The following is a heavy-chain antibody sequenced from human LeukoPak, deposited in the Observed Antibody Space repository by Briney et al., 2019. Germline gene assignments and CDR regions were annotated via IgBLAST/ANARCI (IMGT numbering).Heavy chain of an antibody. CDR1: GGSISSYY. Sequence: SETPSLTCTVSGGSISSYYWSWIRQPPGKGLEWIGYIYYSGSTNYNPSLKSRVTISVDTSKNQFSLKLSSVTAADTAVYYCASTYYDFWSGYHGVNWFDPWGQGTLVTVSS. CDR2: IYYSGST. CDR3: ASTYYDFWSGYHGVNWFDP. V-gene: IGHV4-59*01. J-gene: IGHJ5*02. D-gene: IGHD3-3*01.